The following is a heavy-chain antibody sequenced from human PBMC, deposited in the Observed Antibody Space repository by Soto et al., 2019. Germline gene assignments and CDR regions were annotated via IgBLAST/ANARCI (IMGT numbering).Heavy chain of an antibody. CDR1: GGSISSGGYY. V-gene: IGHV4-31*03. D-gene: IGHD1-26*01. CDR2: IYYSGST. J-gene: IGHJ6*02. Sequence: PSETLSLTCTVSGGSISSGGYYWSWIRQHPGKGLEWIGYIYYSGSTYYNPSLKSRVTISVDTSKNQFSLKLSSVTAADTAVYYCARYLGRDYYYYYYGMDLWGQGTTVTVSS. CDR3: ARYLGRDYYYYYYGMDL.